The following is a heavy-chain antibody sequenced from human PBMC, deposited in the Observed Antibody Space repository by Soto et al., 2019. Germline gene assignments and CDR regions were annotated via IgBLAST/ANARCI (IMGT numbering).Heavy chain of an antibody. Sequence: SSETLSLTCTVSGGSFKSGSYSWSWIRQPPGKGLEWIGYVYHTGRTSYNPSLKSRVSISMDTSKNQFSLNLDSVTAADTAVYFCARAFAYFDSWGQGTLVTVSS. J-gene: IGHJ4*02. D-gene: IGHD3-3*01. CDR3: ARAFAYFDS. V-gene: IGHV4-61*01. CDR1: GGSFKSGSYS. CDR2: VYHTGRT.